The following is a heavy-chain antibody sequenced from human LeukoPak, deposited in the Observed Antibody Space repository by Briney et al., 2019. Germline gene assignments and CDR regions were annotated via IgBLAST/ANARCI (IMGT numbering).Heavy chain of an antibody. D-gene: IGHD3-3*01. CDR1: GFTFSSYS. CDR2: IDFTSRYI. CDR3: ARGHPFFWSGYYYPYYFDY. V-gene: IGHV3-21*01. Sequence: GGSLRLSCAASGFTFSSYSMNWVRQAPGKGLEWVSSIDFTSRYIYNADSVKGRFTTSRDNAKNSLDLQMNSLKVEDTAVYYCARGHPFFWSGYYYPYYFDYWGQGTLVTVSS. J-gene: IGHJ4*02.